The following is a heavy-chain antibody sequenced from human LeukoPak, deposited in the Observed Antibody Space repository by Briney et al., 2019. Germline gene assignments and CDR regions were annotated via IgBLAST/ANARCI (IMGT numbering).Heavy chain of an antibody. Sequence: ASVKVSCKASGYTFTSYEINWVRQATGQGLEWMGWMNPNSGNTGYAQKFQGRVTMTRNTSISTAYMELSSLRSGDTAVYYCARAKIAAAGMKVWVRGEYFQHWGQGTLVTVSS. CDR3: ARAKIAAAGMKVWVRGEYFQH. J-gene: IGHJ1*01. CDR1: GYTFTSYE. V-gene: IGHV1-8*01. CDR2: MNPNSGNT. D-gene: IGHD6-13*01.